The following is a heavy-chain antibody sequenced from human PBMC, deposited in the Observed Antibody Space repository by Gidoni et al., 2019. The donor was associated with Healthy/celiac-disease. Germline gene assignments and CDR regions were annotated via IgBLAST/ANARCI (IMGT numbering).Heavy chain of an antibody. CDR2: ISSSGSTI. D-gene: IGHD3-22*01. Sequence: EVQLVESGGGLVQPGGSLRLSCAASGFTFSSYEMNWVRQAPGKGLEWVSYISSSGSTIYYADSVKGRFTISRDNAKNSLYLQMNSLRAEDTAVYYCARLARGHYRPPDSSGLAPDYWGQGTLVTVSS. CDR3: ARLARGHYRPPDSSGLAPDY. V-gene: IGHV3-48*03. CDR1: GFTFSSYE. J-gene: IGHJ4*02.